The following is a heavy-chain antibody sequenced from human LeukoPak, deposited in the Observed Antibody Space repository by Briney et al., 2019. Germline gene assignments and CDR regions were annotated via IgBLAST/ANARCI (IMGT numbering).Heavy chain of an antibody. CDR1: GFTFNSYG. D-gene: IGHD5-24*01. CDR3: ARGNLGFDI. CDR2: ISSSSSYI. J-gene: IGHJ3*02. V-gene: IGHV3-21*01. Sequence: PGGSLRLSCAASGFTFNSYGIHWVRQAPGKGLEWVSSISSSSSYIYYADSVKGRFTISRDNAKNSLYLQMNSLRAEDTAVYYCARGNLGFDIWGQGTMVTVSS.